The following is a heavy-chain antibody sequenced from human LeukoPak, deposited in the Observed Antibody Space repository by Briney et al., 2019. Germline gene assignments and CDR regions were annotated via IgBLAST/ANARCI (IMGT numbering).Heavy chain of an antibody. V-gene: IGHV1-69*13. J-gene: IGHJ4*02. CDR2: IIPIFGTA. CDR1: GGTFSSYA. D-gene: IGHD3-22*01. Sequence: GASVKVSCKASGGTFSSYAISWVRQAPGQGLEWMGGIIPIFGTANHAQKFQGRVTITADESTSTAYMELSSLRSEDTAVYYCARTVYYDSSGYYPPGYFDYWGQGTLVTVSS. CDR3: ARTVYYDSSGYYPPGYFDY.